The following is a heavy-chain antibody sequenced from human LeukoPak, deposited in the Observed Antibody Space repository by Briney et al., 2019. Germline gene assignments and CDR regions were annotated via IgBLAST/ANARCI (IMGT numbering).Heavy chain of an antibody. J-gene: IGHJ4*02. CDR2: ISYDGSNK. D-gene: IGHD3-10*01. CDR1: GFTFSSYA. V-gene: IGHV3-30*04. CDR3: TDYYGSGSYYKD. Sequence: GGSLRLSCAASGFTFSSYAMYWVRQAPGKGLEWVAVISYDGSNKYYADSVKGRFTISRDNSKNTLYLQMNSLRAEDAAVYYCTDYYGSGSYYKDWGQGTLVTVSS.